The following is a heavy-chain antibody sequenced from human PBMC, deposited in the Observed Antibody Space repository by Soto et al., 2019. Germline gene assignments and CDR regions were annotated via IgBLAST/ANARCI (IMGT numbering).Heavy chain of an antibody. D-gene: IGHD3-10*01. CDR3: ARGRYYDSPQDL. CDR1: GFNFDAYA. V-gene: IGHV3-23*01. Sequence: GGSLRLSCTPFGFNFDAYAMSWVRQAPGKGLEWVSAVTVTAESAYYTDSVRGRFIITRDNSDNMLYLQMSSLRVEDTAIYFCARGRYYDSPQDLWGRGTQVTVSS. CDR2: VTVTAESA. J-gene: IGHJ5*02.